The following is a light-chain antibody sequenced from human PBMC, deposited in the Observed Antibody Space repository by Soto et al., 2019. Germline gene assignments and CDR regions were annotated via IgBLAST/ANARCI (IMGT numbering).Light chain of an antibody. Sequence: QSVLTQPPSASGTPGQRVTISCSGSSSNIGNNFAYWYQQLPGTAPKLLIYRNAQRPSGVPDRFSGSKSGTSASLAISGLRSEDEANYYCQSYDNILSGPLFGGGTKLTVL. V-gene: IGLV1-47*01. J-gene: IGLJ3*02. CDR3: QSYDNILSGPL. CDR2: RNA. CDR1: SSNIGNNF.